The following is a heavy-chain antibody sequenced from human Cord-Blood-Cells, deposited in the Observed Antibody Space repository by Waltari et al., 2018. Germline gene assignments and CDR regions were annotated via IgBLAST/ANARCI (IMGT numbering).Heavy chain of an antibody. CDR3: ATARPEYSSSSYYYYDMDV. D-gene: IGHD6-6*01. V-gene: IGHV1-24*01. CDR1: GYTLTELS. J-gene: IGHJ6*03. Sequence: QVQLVQSGAEVKKPGASVKVSCKVSGYTLTELSMHWVRQAPGKGLEWMGGCDPKEGETTYEQKYQGRVTRTKDTSTDAAAMELSSLRSEDTAVYYCATARPEYSSSSYYYYDMDVWGKGTTVTVPS. CDR2: CDPKEGET.